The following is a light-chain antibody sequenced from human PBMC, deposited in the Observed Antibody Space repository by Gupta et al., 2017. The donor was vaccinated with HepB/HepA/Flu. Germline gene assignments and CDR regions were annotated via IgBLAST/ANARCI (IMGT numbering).Light chain of an antibody. Sequence: HSVLTQSTSISRTHGQRVTISCSGSSSHVGSNNVNWYQQLSVTAPKLLIYYNDERPSEVPDRISGSKSGTSASLAISGLQSEDEADYYCAAWDTSLNAVVFGGGTKLTVL. CDR3: AAWDTSLNAVV. V-gene: IGLV1-44*01. CDR2: YND. CDR1: SSHVGSNN. J-gene: IGLJ2*01.